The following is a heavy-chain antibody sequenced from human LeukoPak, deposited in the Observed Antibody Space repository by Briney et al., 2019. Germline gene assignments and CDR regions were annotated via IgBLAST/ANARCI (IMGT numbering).Heavy chain of an antibody. CDR2: IRSKAYGGTT. D-gene: IGHD4-17*01. V-gene: IGHV3-49*03. Sequence: GGSLRLSCLASGFTFGDYAMSWFRQAPGKGLEWVGFIRSKAYGGTTEYAASVKGRFTISRDDSKSIACLQMNSLKTEDTAVYYCTRDRPRYDYGDYRDAFDIWGQGTMVTVSS. CDR1: GFTFGDYA. J-gene: IGHJ3*02. CDR3: TRDRPRYDYGDYRDAFDI.